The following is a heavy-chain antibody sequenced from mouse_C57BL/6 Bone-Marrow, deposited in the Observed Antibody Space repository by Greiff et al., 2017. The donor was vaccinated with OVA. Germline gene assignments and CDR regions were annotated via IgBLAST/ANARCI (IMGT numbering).Heavy chain of an antibody. CDR2: IYPRDGST. V-gene: IGHV1-85*01. CDR1: GYTFTSYD. J-gene: IGHJ4*01. CDR3: ARDSSNFLYAMDY. Sequence: VQLQQSGPELVKPGASVKLSCKASGYTFTSYDIHWVKQRPGQGLEWIGWIYPRDGSTKYNEKFTGKATLTAEKSSSTAYMQLSSLTSEDSAVYFCARDSSNFLYAMDYWGQGTSVTVSA. D-gene: IGHD2-5*01.